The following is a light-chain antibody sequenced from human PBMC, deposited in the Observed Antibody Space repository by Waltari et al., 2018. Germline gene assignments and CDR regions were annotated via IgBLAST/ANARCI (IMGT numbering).Light chain of an antibody. CDR2: SNN. J-gene: IGLJ2*01. CDR3: AVWDDSLNGPV. CDR1: LSYLGSNT. Sequence: QSVLPQPPSSSATPGPRVPISCSGSLSYLGSNTSNWYHQSPGTAPKLLIFSNNQRPSGVPDRFSGSKSGTSASLAISGLQSEDEADYYCAVWDDSLNGPVFGGGTKLTVL. V-gene: IGLV1-44*01.